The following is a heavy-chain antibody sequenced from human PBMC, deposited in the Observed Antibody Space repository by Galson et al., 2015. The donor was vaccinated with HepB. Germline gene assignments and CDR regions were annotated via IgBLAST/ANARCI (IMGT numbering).Heavy chain of an antibody. CDR3: ARGQSPASYC. D-gene: IGHD5-24*01. CDR2: INTNTGNP. CDR1: GYTFTTHA. V-gene: IGHV7-4-1*02. Sequence: SVKVSCKASGYTFTTHAMNWVRQAPGQGLEWMGWINTNTGNPTYAQGFLGRFVFSLDTSVSTAYLQISRLKAEDTAVYYCARGQSPASYCWGQGTLVTVSS. J-gene: IGHJ4*02.